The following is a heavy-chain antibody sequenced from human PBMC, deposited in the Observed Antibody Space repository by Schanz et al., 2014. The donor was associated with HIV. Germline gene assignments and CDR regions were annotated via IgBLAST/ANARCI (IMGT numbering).Heavy chain of an antibody. CDR1: GFTFDGYA. D-gene: IGHD4-17*01. V-gene: IGHV3-9*01. CDR2: ISWNRKNI. J-gene: IGHJ4*02. Sequence: DVNLVESGGGLVQPGGSLRLSCVASGFTFDGYAMHWVRQAPGKGLEWVSGISWNRKNIGYGDSVKGRFTISRDNAKNSLYLQMNSLRGEDTAVYYCATAAVTDYSDNWGQGTLVTVSS. CDR3: ATAAVTDYSDN.